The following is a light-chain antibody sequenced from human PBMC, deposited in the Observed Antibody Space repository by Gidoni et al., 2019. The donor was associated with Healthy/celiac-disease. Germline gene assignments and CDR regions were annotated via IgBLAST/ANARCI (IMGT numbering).Light chain of an antibody. CDR2: GKN. Sequence: SSELPQAPAVSVDFGQTVRITCQGDSLRSYYASWYQQKPGQAPVLFIYGKNNRPSGFPDLFSGSSTGNTASLTITGAQAEDEADYYCNSRDSSGNHVVFGGGTKLTVL. CDR3: NSRDSSGNHVV. CDR1: SLRSYY. V-gene: IGLV3-19*01. J-gene: IGLJ2*01.